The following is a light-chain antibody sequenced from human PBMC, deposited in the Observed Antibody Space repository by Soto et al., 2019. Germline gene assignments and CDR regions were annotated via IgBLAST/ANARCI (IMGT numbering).Light chain of an antibody. J-gene: IGKJ1*01. CDR2: ATS. V-gene: IGKV1-39*01. CDR3: QQYHIYSGT. Sequence: DIQMTQSPSSLSASVGDRVTITCRASQSISTYLIWYQQKPGKAPKLLIYATSSLQSGVPSRFSGSGSGTEFTLTINSLQPDDFATYYCQQYHIYSGTFGQGTKVDIK. CDR1: QSISTY.